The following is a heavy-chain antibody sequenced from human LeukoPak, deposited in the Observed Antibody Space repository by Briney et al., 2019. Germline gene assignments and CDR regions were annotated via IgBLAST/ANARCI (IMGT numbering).Heavy chain of an antibody. CDR2: IYYSGST. Sequence: SETLSLTCTVSGGSISSYYWSWIRQPPGKGLEWIGYIYYSGSTNYNPSLKSRVTISVDTSKNQSSLKLSSVTAADTAVYYCARQAWGRIDYWGQGTLVTVSS. D-gene: IGHD3-16*01. J-gene: IGHJ4*02. V-gene: IGHV4-59*08. CDR1: GGSISSYY. CDR3: ARQAWGRIDY.